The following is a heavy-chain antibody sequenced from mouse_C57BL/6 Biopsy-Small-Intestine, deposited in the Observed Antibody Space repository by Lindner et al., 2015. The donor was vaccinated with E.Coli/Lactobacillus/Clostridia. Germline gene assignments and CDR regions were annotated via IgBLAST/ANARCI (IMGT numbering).Heavy chain of an antibody. V-gene: IGHV1-80*01. CDR2: IYPGDGDT. CDR3: AVITTVVAGDY. J-gene: IGHJ2*01. Sequence: VQLQESGAELVKPGASVKISCKASGYAFSSYWMNWVKQRPGKGLEWIGQIYPGDGDTNYNGKFKGKATLTADKSSSTAYMQLSSLTSEDSAVYFCAVITTVVAGDYWGQGTTLTVSS. D-gene: IGHD1-1*01. CDR1: GYAFSSYW.